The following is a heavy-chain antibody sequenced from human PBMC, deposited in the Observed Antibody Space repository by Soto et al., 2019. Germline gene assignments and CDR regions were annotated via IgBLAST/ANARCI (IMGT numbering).Heavy chain of an antibody. CDR3: AKDGFAFSYYYGMDV. CDR1: GFTFDDYA. Sequence: EEQLVESGGGLVQPGRSLRLSCAASGFTFDDYAMHWVRQAPGKGLEWVSGISWNSGSIGYADSVKGRFTISRDNAKNSLYLRMNSLRAEDTALYYCAKDGFAFSYYYGMDVWGQGTTVTVSS. V-gene: IGHV3-9*01. J-gene: IGHJ6*02. CDR2: ISWNSGSI.